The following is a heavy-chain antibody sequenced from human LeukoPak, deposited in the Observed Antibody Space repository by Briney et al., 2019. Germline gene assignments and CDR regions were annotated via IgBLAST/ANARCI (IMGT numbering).Heavy chain of an antibody. CDR1: GGSITSSY. D-gene: IGHD3-3*01. Sequence: PSETLSLTCTVSGGSITSSYWSWIRQSPGKGLEWIGYIHYTGSTNYNPSLKSRVTMLIDTSKNQFSLKLSSVTAADTAVYYCARGIAGEWLPIWGQGTLVTVSS. V-gene: IGHV4-59*01. CDR3: ARGIAGEWLPI. J-gene: IGHJ4*02. CDR2: IHYTGST.